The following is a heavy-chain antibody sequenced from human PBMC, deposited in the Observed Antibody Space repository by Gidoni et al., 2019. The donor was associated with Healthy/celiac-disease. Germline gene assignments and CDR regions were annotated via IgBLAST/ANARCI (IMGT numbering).Heavy chain of an antibody. Sequence: EVQLLESGGGLVQPGGSLRLSCAASGFTFSSYAMSWVRQAPGKGLEWVSAISGSGGSTYYADSVKGRFTISRDNSKNTLYLQMNSLRAEDTAVYYCAKDNSSSWYGTTRGGWFDPWGQGTLVTVSS. CDR2: ISGSGGST. J-gene: IGHJ5*02. V-gene: IGHV3-23*01. CDR1: GFTFSSYA. D-gene: IGHD6-13*01. CDR3: AKDNSSSWYGTTRGGWFDP.